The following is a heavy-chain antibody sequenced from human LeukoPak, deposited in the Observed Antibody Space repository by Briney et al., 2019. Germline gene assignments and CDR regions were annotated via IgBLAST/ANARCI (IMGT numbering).Heavy chain of an antibody. Sequence: RASVKVSCKASGYSFKSNGISWVRQAPGQGLECMGWISTYNDNTKYAQKFQGRVTMTTDTSTSTAYMELRSLRSDDTAVYYCARLGYASTWSWFDPWGQGTLVTVSS. J-gene: IGHJ5*02. D-gene: IGHD6-13*01. CDR3: ARLGYASTWSWFDP. CDR2: ISTYNDNT. CDR1: GYSFKSNG. V-gene: IGHV1-18*01.